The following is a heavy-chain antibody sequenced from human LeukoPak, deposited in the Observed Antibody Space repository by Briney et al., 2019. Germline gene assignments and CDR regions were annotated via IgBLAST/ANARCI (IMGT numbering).Heavy chain of an antibody. V-gene: IGHV3-49*03. CDR3: SRAGCGGDCYSAYYFDC. CDR2: IRTRSYHETT. CDR1: GFTFGVFA. D-gene: IGHD2-21*02. J-gene: IGHJ4*02. Sequence: GRSLRLSCTASGFTFGVFAMSWFRQAPGKGLEWVGVIRTRSYHETTEYAASVKGRFTISRDDSEAIAYLHMHDLQTDHTAVYYCSRAGCGGDCYSAYYFDCWGQGTLVTVCS.